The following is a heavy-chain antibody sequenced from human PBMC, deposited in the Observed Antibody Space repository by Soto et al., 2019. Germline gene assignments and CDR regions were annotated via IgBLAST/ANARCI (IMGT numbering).Heavy chain of an antibody. V-gene: IGHV1-69*02. CDR1: GGTFSSYT. J-gene: IGHJ4*02. Sequence: QVQLVQSGAEVKKPGSSVKVSCKASGGTFSSYTISWVRQAPGQGLEWMGRIIPILGIANYAQKFQGRVTITADKSTSTAYMEVSRLRSEDTAVYYCARGDYCSSTSCYAGSDFDYWGQGTLVTVSS. CDR2: IIPILGIA. D-gene: IGHD2-2*01. CDR3: ARGDYCSSTSCYAGSDFDY.